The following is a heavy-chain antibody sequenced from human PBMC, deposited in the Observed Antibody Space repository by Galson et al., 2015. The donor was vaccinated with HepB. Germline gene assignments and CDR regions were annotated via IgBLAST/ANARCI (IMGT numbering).Heavy chain of an antibody. J-gene: IGHJ6*02. V-gene: IGHV1-69*04. CDR2: IIPILGIA. CDR3: AREPWVTMVRGVQEPSNYYYYGMDV. Sequence: SVKVSCKASGGTFSSYTISWVRQAPGQGLEWMGRIIPILGIANYAQKFQGRVTITADRSTSTAYMELSSLRSEDTAVYYCAREPWVTMVRGVQEPSNYYYYGMDVWGQGTTVTVSS. D-gene: IGHD3-10*01. CDR1: GGTFSSYT.